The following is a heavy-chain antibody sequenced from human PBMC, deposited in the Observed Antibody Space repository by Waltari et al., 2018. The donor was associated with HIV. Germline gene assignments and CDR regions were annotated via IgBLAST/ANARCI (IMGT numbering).Heavy chain of an antibody. CDR1: GGSIRSYY. Sequence: QVQLQESGPGLVKPSETLSLTCTVSGGSIRSYYWSWLRQPPGKGLEWIGYIYYSGSTNYNPSLKSRVTISVDTSKNQFSLKLSSVTAADTAVYYCARTGGSKGHDAFDIWGQGTMVTVSS. V-gene: IGHV4-59*01. CDR3: ARTGGSKGHDAFDI. J-gene: IGHJ3*02. CDR2: IYYSGST. D-gene: IGHD1-26*01.